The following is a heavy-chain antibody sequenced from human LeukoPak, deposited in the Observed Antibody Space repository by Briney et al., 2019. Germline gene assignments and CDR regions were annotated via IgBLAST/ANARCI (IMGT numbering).Heavy chain of an antibody. CDR2: IFRGGNT. J-gene: IGHJ4*02. V-gene: IGHV3-66*01. Sequence: GGSLRLSCAASGITVMSNYMTWVRQAPGKGLEWVSVIFRGGNTYYTDSVKGRFTTSRDKSQKTLYLEMNSLRAEDTAVYYCARDKYYATGSYHLDYWGQGTLVAVSS. D-gene: IGHD3-10*01. CDR1: GITVMSNY. CDR3: ARDKYYATGSYHLDY.